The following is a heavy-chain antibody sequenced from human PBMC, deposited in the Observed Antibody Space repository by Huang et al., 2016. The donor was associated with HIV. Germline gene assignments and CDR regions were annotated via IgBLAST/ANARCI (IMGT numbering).Heavy chain of an antibody. D-gene: IGHD3-10*01. CDR1: GGSLSDYF. J-gene: IGHJ4*02. CDR2: VNHRGSA. V-gene: IGHV4-34*01. Sequence: QVRLEQWGPNLLKPSDTLSLKCAVYGGSLSDYFWTWIRQSPVKGLEWIGEVNHRGSATHNPSLRSRVSMSVDSSKNQFYLNLTSVTAADTAVYFCARPKMTATPSDSSWSYFDFWGRGTPVTVSS. CDR3: ARPKMTATPSDSSWSYFDF.